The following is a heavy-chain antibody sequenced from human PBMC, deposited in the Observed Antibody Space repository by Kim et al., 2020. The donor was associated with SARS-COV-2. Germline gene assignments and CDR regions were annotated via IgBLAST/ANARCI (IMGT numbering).Heavy chain of an antibody. CDR2: INHSGST. Sequence: SETLSLTCAVYGGSFSGYYWSWIRQPPGKGLEWIGEINHSGSTNYNPSLKSRVTISVDTSKNQFSLKLSSVTAADTAVYYCARGLDGDSWFDPWGQGTLV. V-gene: IGHV4-34*01. J-gene: IGHJ5*02. CDR1: GGSFSGYY. D-gene: IGHD4-17*01. CDR3: ARGLDGDSWFDP.